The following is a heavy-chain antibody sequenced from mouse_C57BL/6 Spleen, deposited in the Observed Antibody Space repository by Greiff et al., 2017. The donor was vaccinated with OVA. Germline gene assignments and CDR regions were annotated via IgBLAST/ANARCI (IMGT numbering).Heavy chain of an antibody. CDR1: GFNIKDYY. V-gene: IGHV14-2*01. CDR2: IDPEDGET. CDR3: ARSDIVTTGNTHYDAMDD. D-gene: IGHD2-12*01. Sequence: VQLQQSGAELVKPGASVKLSCTASGFNIKDYYMHWVKQRPEQGLEWIGRIDPEDGETTYAPRFQGKATITADTSSNTAYLQLSSRTSEDTAVYYCARSDIVTTGNTHYDAMDDWGKGTSVTVSS. J-gene: IGHJ4*01.